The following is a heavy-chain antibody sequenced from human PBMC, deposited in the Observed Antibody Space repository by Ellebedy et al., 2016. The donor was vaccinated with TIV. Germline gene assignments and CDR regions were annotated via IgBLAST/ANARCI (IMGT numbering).Heavy chain of an antibody. D-gene: IGHD1-1*01. CDR1: GDSVSSNSAA. CDR2: TYYRSKWYN. Sequence: SQTLSLTXXISGDSVSSNSAAWNWIRQSPSRGLEWLGRTYYRSKWYNDYAVSVKSRITINPDTSKNQFSLQLNSVTPEDTAVYYCARGVPRNVGFYYYYGMDVWGQGTTVTVSS. J-gene: IGHJ6*02. V-gene: IGHV6-1*01. CDR3: ARGVPRNVGFYYYYGMDV.